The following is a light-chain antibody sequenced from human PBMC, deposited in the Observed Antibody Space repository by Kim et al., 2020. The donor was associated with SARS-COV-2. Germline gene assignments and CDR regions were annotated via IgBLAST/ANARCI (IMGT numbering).Light chain of an antibody. CDR3: QHYGNT. CDR1: QSVSSRH. J-gene: IGKJ1*01. Sequence: DIVLTQSPDTLSLSPGERATLSCRASQSVSSRHIAWYQHKPGQAPRLLLYGAFNRATGIPDRFSGSGSGTDFTLTISRLEPEDFAVFYCQHYGNTFGQGTKVDIK. V-gene: IGKV3-20*01. CDR2: GAF.